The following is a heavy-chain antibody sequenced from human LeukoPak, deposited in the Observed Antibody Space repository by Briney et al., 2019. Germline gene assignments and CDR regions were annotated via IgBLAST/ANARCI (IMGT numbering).Heavy chain of an antibody. CDR2: IYTSGST. J-gene: IGHJ4*02. CDR3: ARVDSYGDYFDY. D-gene: IGHD4-17*01. CDR1: GGAIRSHY. Sequence: SETLSLTCTVSGGAIRSHYWNWIRQPAGKGLEWIGRIYTSGSTNYNPSLKSRVTMSVDTSKNQFSLKLSSVTAADTAVYYCARVDSYGDYFDYWGQGTLVTVSS. V-gene: IGHV4-4*07.